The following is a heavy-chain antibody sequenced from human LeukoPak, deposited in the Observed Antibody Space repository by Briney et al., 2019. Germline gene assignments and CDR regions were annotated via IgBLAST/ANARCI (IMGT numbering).Heavy chain of an antibody. Sequence: ASVKVSCKASGYTFTSYGISWVRQAPGQGLERMGWISTDNGNTDYAQNLQGRVTMTTDTSTSTAYMELRSLRSDDTAVYYCARGYSYGYGPLDYWGQGTLVTVSS. J-gene: IGHJ4*02. V-gene: IGHV1-18*01. CDR2: ISTDNGNT. CDR1: GYTFTSYG. D-gene: IGHD5-18*01. CDR3: ARGYSYGYGPLDY.